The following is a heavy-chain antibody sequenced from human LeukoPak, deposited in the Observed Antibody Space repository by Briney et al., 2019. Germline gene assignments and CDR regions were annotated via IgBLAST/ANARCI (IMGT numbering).Heavy chain of an antibody. CDR3: VKDLRDRFSLYTHLE. CDR1: GFTFSSYG. V-gene: IGHV3-30*02. J-gene: IGHJ4*02. CDR2: IRYDGEET. Sequence: GGSLRLSCAASGFTFSSYGIHWVRQAPGKGLEWVTFIRYDGEETYYAESVKGRISISKDNSKNTAYMQMNSLRAEDTAVYYCVKDLRDRFSLYTHLEWGQGTLVTVSS. D-gene: IGHD3-16*01.